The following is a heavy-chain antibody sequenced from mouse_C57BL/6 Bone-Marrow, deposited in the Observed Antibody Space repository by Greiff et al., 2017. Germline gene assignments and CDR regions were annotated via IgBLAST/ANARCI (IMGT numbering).Heavy chain of an antibody. V-gene: IGHV5-6*01. CDR2: ISRGGSYT. D-gene: IGHD2-5*01. Sequence: EVQGVESGGDLVKPGGSLKLSCAASGFTFSSYGMSWVRQTPDQRLEWVATISRGGSYTYYPDSVKGRFTISRDKAKNTLYLQMSSLKSEDTAMYYCAGHKEYYSNYVLWYAYWGQGTLVTVSA. CDR1: GFTFSSYG. CDR3: AGHKEYYSNYVLWYAY. J-gene: IGHJ3*01.